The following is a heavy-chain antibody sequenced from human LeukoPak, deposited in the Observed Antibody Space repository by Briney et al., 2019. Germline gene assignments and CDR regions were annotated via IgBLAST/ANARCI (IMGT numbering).Heavy chain of an antibody. CDR1: GFTFSGYP. V-gene: IGHV3-30*04. CDR2: ISDDGGRK. D-gene: IGHD4-11*01. CDR3: VRGTYSNGNMNDY. J-gene: IGHJ4*02. Sequence: PGGSLRLSCAASGFTFSGYPMHWVRQAPGKGLDWVAIISDDGGRKFYADSVKGRFTISRDNSKNTLYLQMNSLRAEDTALYYCVRGTYSNGNMNDYWGQGTLVTVSS.